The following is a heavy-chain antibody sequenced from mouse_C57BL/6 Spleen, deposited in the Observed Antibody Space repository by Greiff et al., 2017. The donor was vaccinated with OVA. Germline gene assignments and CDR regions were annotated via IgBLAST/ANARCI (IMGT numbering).Heavy chain of an antibody. CDR2: IWSGGST. V-gene: IGHV2-2*01. Sequence: VQLQQSGPGLVQPSQSLSITCTVSGFSLTSYGVHWVRQSPGKGLEWLGVIWSGGSTDYNAAFISRLSISKDNSKSQVFFKMNSLQAYDTAIHYCARNYDYDGVLAYWGQGTLVTVSA. CDR1: GFSLTSYG. D-gene: IGHD2-4*01. CDR3: ARNYDYDGVLAY. J-gene: IGHJ3*01.